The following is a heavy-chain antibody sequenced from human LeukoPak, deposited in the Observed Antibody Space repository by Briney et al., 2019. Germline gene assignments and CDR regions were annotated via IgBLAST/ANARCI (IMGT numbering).Heavy chain of an antibody. CDR2: IYSGGST. V-gene: IGHV3-53*04. J-gene: IGHJ4*02. CDR3: ARVEGWLQTGTGHFDY. D-gene: IGHD5-24*01. CDR1: GFTVSSNY. Sequence: GGSLRLSRAASGFTVSSNYMSWVRQAPGKGLEWVSVIYSGGSTYYADSVKGRFTISRHNSKNTPYLQMNSLRAEDTAVYYCARVEGWLQTGTGHFDYWGQGALVTVSS.